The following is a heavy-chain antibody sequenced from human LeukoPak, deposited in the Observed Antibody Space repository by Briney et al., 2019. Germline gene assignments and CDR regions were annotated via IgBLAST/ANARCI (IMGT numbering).Heavy chain of an antibody. V-gene: IGHV3-23*01. J-gene: IGHJ4*02. CDR2: ISGSGGST. CDR1: GFTFSSYA. Sequence: PGGSLRLSCAASGFTFSSYAMSWVRQAPGKGREWVSAISGSGGSTYYADSVKGRFTISRDNSKNTLYLQMNSLRAEDTAVYYCAKDMGTRTSWNLDYWGQGTLVTVSS. CDR3: AKDMGTRTSWNLDY. D-gene: IGHD1-1*01.